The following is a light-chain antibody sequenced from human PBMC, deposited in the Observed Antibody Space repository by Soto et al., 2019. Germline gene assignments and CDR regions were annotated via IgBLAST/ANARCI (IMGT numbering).Light chain of an antibody. CDR2: AAS. J-gene: IGKJ2*01. CDR3: QRHNSWPYT. CDR1: QSISSN. V-gene: IGKV3-15*01. Sequence: ETVMTQSPATLSVSPGERATLSCRASQSISSNLAWYQQKPDRAPRLLIYAASTRATGIPARFSGSGSGTEFTLTISSLQSEDFAVYYCQRHNSWPYTFGQGTKVDIK.